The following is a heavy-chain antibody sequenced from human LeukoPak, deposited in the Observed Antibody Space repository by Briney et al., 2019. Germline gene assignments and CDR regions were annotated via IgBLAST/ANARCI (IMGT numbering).Heavy chain of an antibody. D-gene: IGHD2-21*01. V-gene: IGHV4-59*08. Sequence: SETLSLTCTVSGGSISSYYWSWIRQPPGKGLEWIGCISYSGSTNYNPSLRRRVTISVDTSKNQFSLKLSSVTAADTAVYYCARSVSWGLLVRDDAFDIWGQGTMVTVSS. CDR1: GGSISSYY. J-gene: IGHJ3*02. CDR2: ISYSGST. CDR3: ARSVSWGLLVRDDAFDI.